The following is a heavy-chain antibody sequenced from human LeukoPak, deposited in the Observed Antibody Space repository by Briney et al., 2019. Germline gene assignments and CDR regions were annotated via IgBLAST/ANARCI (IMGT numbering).Heavy chain of an antibody. CDR3: AKDGVVVPAAIPLSLYGMDV. CDR2: ISSSGGST. Sequence: GGSLRLSCAASGFTFSSYAMSWVRQAPGKGLEWVSAISSSGGSTYYADSVKGRFTISRDNSKNTLYLQMNSLRAEDTAVYYCAKDGVVVPAAIPLSLYGMDVWGQGTTVTVSS. J-gene: IGHJ6*02. CDR1: GFTFSSYA. V-gene: IGHV3-23*01. D-gene: IGHD2-2*02.